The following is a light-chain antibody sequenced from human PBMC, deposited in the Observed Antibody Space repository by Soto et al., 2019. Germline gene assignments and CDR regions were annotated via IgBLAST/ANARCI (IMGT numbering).Light chain of an antibody. CDR2: GAS. CDR1: QSVSSTY. V-gene: IGKV3-20*01. Sequence: EIVLTHSPGTLSLSPGERATLSCRASQSVSSTYLAWYQQKPGQAPRLLIYGASSRATGIPDRFSGSGSGRGLTLTISRLEPEDFAVYYCQQYGTSQLTVGGGTKVDIK. J-gene: IGKJ4*01. CDR3: QQYGTSQLT.